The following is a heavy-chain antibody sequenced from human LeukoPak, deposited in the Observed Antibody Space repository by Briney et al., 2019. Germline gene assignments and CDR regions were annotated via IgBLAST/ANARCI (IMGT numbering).Heavy chain of an antibody. V-gene: IGHV1-3*03. J-gene: IGHJ4*02. Sequence: ASVKVSCKAYGYTFTSYTLHWVRQAPGQTLEWMGWINAGNGDTKYSQEFQGRLTIARDTSASTAYMELSSLRSEDMAVYYCARERYSSGWYIDYWGQGTLVTVSS. D-gene: IGHD6-19*01. CDR2: INAGNGDT. CDR3: ARERYSSGWYIDY. CDR1: GYTFTSYT.